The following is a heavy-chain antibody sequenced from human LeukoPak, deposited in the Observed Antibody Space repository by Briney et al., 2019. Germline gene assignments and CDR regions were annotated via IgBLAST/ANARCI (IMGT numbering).Heavy chain of an antibody. CDR3: ARGIYVPAARRPYYFDY. V-gene: IGHV4-30-4*01. CDR1: GGSISSGDYY. CDR2: IYYSGST. Sequence: SETLSLTCTVSGGSISSGDYYWSWIRQPPGKGLEWIGYIYYSGSTYYNPSLKSRVTISVDTSKNQFSLKLSSVTAADTAVYYCARGIYVPAARRPYYFDYWGQGTRVTVSS. D-gene: IGHD2-2*01. J-gene: IGHJ4*02.